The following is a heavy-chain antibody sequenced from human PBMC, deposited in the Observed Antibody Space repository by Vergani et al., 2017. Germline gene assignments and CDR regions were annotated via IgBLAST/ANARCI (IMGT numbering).Heavy chain of an antibody. CDR2: IKEDGTEK. CDR1: GFNVGHYW. D-gene: IGHD6-13*01. J-gene: IGHJ2*01. V-gene: IGHV3-7*03. Sequence: EVQLVESGGDFVQPGGSLTLSCAASGFNVGHYWMSWVRQAPGKGLEWVANIKEDGTEKYYLDSVKGRFTSSRDIAENSIYLEMNSLRAEDTALYYCVKDVAASGSNCYFDLWGRGTLVTVSS. CDR3: VKDVAASGSNCYFDL.